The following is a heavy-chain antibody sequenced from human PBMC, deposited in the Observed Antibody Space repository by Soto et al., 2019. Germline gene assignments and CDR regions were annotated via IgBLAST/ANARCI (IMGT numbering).Heavy chain of an antibody. Sequence: EVQLVESGGGLVKPGGSLRLSCAASGFTFSSYSMNWVRQAPGKGLEWVSSISSSSSYIYYADSVKGRFTISRDNAKNSLYLQMNSLRAEDTAVYYCARDVFGGRIQLWSERDYYYYYGMDVWGQGTTVTVSS. D-gene: IGHD5-18*01. V-gene: IGHV3-21*01. CDR1: GFTFSSYS. CDR2: ISSSSSYI. CDR3: ARDVFGGRIQLWSERDYYYYYGMDV. J-gene: IGHJ6*02.